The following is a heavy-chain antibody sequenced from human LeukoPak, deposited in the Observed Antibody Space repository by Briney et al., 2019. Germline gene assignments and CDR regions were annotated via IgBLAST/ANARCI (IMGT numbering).Heavy chain of an antibody. CDR1: GFTFSSYA. J-gene: IGHJ4*02. V-gene: IGHV3-23*01. CDR2: ISGSGGST. D-gene: IGHD6-6*01. CDR3: AKDWVTYSSSSFSDY. Sequence: GASLRLSCAASGFTFSSYAMSWVRQAPRKGLEWVSRISGSGGSTYYADSVKGRFTMSRDNSKNTVYLQMISLRAEDTAVYYCAKDWVTYSSSSFSDYWGQGTLVTVSS.